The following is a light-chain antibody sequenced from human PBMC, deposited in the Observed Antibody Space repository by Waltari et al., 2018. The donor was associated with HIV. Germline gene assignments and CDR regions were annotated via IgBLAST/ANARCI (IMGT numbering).Light chain of an antibody. Sequence: SYVLTQPPSVSVAPGQTARITCGGNNIGRKSVHWYRQKPGQAPVVVVYHDSGRPSGIPERFSGFNSGNTATLTLSRVEAGDEADYYCQVWDSSSHHWVFGGGTKLTVL. CDR2: HDS. J-gene: IGLJ3*02. V-gene: IGLV3-21*02. CDR3: QVWDSSSHHWV. CDR1: NIGRKS.